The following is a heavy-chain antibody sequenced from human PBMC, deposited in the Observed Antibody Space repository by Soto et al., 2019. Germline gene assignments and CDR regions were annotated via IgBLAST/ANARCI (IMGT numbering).Heavy chain of an antibody. V-gene: IGHV1-18*01. D-gene: IGHD2-2*01. CDR1: GYTFTSYG. Sequence: QVQLVQSGAEVKKPGASVKVSCKASGYTFTSYGISWVRQAPGQGREWMGWISAYNGNTNYAQKLQGRVTMTTDTSTSTAYMELRSLISDDTAVYYCARARLVVVPAAAPASYYYMDVWGKGTTVTVSS. J-gene: IGHJ6*03. CDR2: ISAYNGNT. CDR3: ARARLVVVPAAAPASYYYMDV.